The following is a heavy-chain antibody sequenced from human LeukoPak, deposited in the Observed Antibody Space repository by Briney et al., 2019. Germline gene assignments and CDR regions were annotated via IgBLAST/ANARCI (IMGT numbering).Heavy chain of an antibody. CDR3: ARGDGYNFWKS. V-gene: IGHV3-66*01. Sequence: GGSLRLSCAASGFTFSSYAMSWVRQAPGKGLEWVSVFYVGGSTYYADSVKGRFTISRDDSKNTLDLQMNSLRAEDTAVYYCARGDGYNFWKSWGQGTLVTASS. J-gene: IGHJ5*02. CDR1: GFTFSSYA. D-gene: IGHD5-24*01. CDR2: FYVGGST.